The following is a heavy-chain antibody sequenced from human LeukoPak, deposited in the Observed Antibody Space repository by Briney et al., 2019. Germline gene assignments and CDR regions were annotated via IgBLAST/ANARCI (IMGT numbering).Heavy chain of an antibody. CDR3: ARLSQNAFDI. CDR1: GGSISSYY. J-gene: IGHJ3*02. CDR2: IYYSGST. Sequence: SETLSLTCTVSGGSISSYYWSWIRQPPGKGLEWIGYIYYSGSTNYNPSLKSRVTISVDKSKNQFSLKLSSVTAADTAVYYCARLSQNAFDIWGQGTMVTVSS. V-gene: IGHV4-59*12.